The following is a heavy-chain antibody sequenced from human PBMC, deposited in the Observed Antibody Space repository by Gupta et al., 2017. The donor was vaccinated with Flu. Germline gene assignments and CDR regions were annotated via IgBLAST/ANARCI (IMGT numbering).Heavy chain of an antibody. CDR2: ISAYNGNT. CDR3: ARDLILSSGSMVDY. CDR1: SYG. J-gene: IGHJ4*02. Sequence: SYGISWVRQAPGQGLEWMGWISAYNGNTNYAQKLQGRVTMTTDTSTSTAYMELRSMRSDDTAVYYCARDLILSSGSMVDYWGQGTLVTVSS. V-gene: IGHV1-18*01. D-gene: IGHD1-26*01.